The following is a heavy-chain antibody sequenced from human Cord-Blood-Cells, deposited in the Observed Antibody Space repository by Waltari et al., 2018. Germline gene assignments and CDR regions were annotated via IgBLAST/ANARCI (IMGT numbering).Heavy chain of an antibody. J-gene: IGHJ3*02. CDR3: AGCSSTSCYVAFDI. D-gene: IGHD2-2*01. Sequence: QVQLVQSGAEVKKPGASVKVSCKASRYTFTGYYMHWVRQAPGQGLEWMGRINPNSGGTNYAQKFQGRVTMTRDTSISTAYMELSRLRSDDTAVYYCAGCSSTSCYVAFDIWGQGTMVTVSS. CDR1: RYTFTGYY. CDR2: INPNSGGT. V-gene: IGHV1-2*06.